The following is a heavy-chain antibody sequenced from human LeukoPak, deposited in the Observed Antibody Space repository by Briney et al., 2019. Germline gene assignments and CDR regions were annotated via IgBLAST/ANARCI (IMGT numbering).Heavy chain of an antibody. CDR3: ARDYYDSSGPHDAFDI. V-gene: IGHV3-20*04. D-gene: IGHD3-22*01. J-gene: IGHJ3*02. Sequence: GGSLRLSXAASGFTFDDYGMSWVRQAPGKGLEWVSGINWNGGSTGYADSVKGRFTISRDNAKNSLYLQMNSLRAEDTALYYCARDYYDSSGPHDAFDIWGQGTMVTVSS. CDR2: INWNGGST. CDR1: GFTFDDYG.